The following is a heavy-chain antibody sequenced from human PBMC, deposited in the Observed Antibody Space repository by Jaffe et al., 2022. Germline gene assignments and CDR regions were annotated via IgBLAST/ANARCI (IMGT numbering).Heavy chain of an antibody. V-gene: IGHV5-51*03. CDR2: IFSGDSDT. CDR1: GYSFTSYW. J-gene: IGHJ1*01. Sequence: EVQLVQSEAEVKKPGESLKISCKASGYSFTSYWIAWVRQMPGKGLEWMGIIFSGDSDTKYSPSFQGQVTISVDKSISTAYLQFSSLKASDTAMYYCARSYRSEWYSAYFQHWGQGTLVTVSS. D-gene: IGHD6-19*01. CDR3: ARSYRSEWYSAYFQH.